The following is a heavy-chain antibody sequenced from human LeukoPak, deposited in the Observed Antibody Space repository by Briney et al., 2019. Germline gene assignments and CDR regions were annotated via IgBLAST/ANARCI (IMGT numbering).Heavy chain of an antibody. V-gene: IGHV3-30*03. Sequence: GRSLRLSCAASGFIFNNYGMHWVRQAPGKGLEWVAAISYDGGSEYYADSVKGRFTISRDNSKNTLYLQMNSLRAEDTAVYYCARDLRWELRGNFDYWGQGTLVTVSS. J-gene: IGHJ4*02. CDR1: GFIFNNYG. CDR3: ARDLRWELRGNFDY. D-gene: IGHD1-26*01. CDR2: ISYDGGSE.